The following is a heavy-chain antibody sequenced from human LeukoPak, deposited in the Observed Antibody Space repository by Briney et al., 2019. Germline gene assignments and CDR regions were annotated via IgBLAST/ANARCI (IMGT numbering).Heavy chain of an antibody. CDR3: ARHGKDYYDSSGYYYN. CDR2: IYPGDSDT. J-gene: IGHJ4*02. CDR1: GYSFTSYW. D-gene: IGHD3-22*01. Sequence: GESLKISCKGSGYSFTSYWIGWVRQMPGKGLEWMGIIYPGDSDTRYSPSFQGQVTISADKSTSTAYLQWSSLKASDTAMYYCARHGKDYYDSSGYYYNWGQGTLVTVSS. V-gene: IGHV5-51*01.